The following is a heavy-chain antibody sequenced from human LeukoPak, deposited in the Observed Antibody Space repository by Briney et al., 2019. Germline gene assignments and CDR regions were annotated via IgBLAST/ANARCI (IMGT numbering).Heavy chain of an antibody. CDR1: GASISSYY. CDR3: ARVGILRFPSNWFDP. D-gene: IGHD3-3*01. Sequence: SETLSLTCTVSGASISSYYWSWIRPPPGKGLEWIGYIHYSGSTRYNPSLKSRVTISVDTSKNQFSLKLSSVTAADTAVYYCARVGILRFPSNWFDPWGQGTLVTVSS. V-gene: IGHV4-59*01. CDR2: IHYSGST. J-gene: IGHJ5*02.